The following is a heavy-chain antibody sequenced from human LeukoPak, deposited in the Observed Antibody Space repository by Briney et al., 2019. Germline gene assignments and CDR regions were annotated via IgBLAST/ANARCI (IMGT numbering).Heavy chain of an antibody. CDR2: ISERGGST. D-gene: IGHD2-8*01. CDR3: ARGVLMVYAIDY. Sequence: GGSLRLSCVVSGITLSNYGMSWVRQAPGKGLEWVSGISERGGSTNYADSVKGRFTISRDNAKNSLYLQMNSLRAEDTAVYYCARGVLMVYAIDYWGQGTLVTVSS. CDR1: GITLSNYG. J-gene: IGHJ4*02. V-gene: IGHV3-23*01.